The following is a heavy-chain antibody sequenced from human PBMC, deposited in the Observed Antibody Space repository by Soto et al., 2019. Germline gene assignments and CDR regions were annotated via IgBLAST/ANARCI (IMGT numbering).Heavy chain of an antibody. Sequence: SETLSLTCAVSCGSFSDFYWTWIRQLPGKGLEWIGEINHIGYTNYNPSLESRVAISVDTSKNQFSLNLRSVTAADTAVYYCGPRGAVAPRGYWGQGTLVTVSS. CDR3: GPRGAVAPRGY. V-gene: IGHV4-34*01. J-gene: IGHJ4*02. D-gene: IGHD2-15*01. CDR2: INHIGYT. CDR1: CGSFSDFY.